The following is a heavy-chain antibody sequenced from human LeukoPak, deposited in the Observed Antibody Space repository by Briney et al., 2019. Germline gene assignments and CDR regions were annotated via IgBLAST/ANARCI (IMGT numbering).Heavy chain of an antibody. CDR2: ISYDGSNK. V-gene: IGHV3-30*18. J-gene: IGHJ4*02. CDR1: GFTFSSYG. Sequence: GGSLRLSCAASGFTFSSYGMHWVRQAPGKGLEWVAVISYDGSNKYYADSVKGRFTISRDNSKNTLYLRTNSLRAEDTAVYYCAKDYSGSNEGFDYWGQGTLVTVSS. CDR3: AKDYSGSNEGFDY. D-gene: IGHD1-26*01.